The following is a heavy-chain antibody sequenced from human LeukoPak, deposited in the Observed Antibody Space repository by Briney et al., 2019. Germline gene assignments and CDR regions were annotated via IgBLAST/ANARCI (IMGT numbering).Heavy chain of an antibody. Sequence: GGSLRLSCAASGFTFSSYGMSWVRQAPGKGLVWVARFYSDGGRTNYADSVKGRFTISGDNAKNTQYLQMSSLRAEDTAVYYCARSGRGGAFDIWGQGTMVTVSS. J-gene: IGHJ3*02. V-gene: IGHV3-74*01. D-gene: IGHD1-26*01. CDR2: FYSDGGRT. CDR3: ARSGRGGAFDI. CDR1: GFTFSSYG.